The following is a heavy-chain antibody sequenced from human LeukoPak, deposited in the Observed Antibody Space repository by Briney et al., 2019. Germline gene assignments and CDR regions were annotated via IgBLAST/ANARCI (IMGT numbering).Heavy chain of an antibody. CDR1: GFTFRNYW. D-gene: IGHD6-19*01. CDR3: ARHSNGWSEGTY. CDR2: IKQDGSEK. Sequence: GGSLRLSCAASGFTFRNYWMTWVRQAPGKGLDGVANIKQDGSEKNYVDSVKGRFSISRDNAKNSLYLQMNSLRAEDTAVYYCARHSNGWSEGTYWGQGTLVTVTS. J-gene: IGHJ4*02. V-gene: IGHV3-7*03.